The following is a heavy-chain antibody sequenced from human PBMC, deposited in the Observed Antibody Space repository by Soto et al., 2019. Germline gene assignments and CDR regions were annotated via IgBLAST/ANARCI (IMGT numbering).Heavy chain of an antibody. Sequence: QVQLVQSGAEMRKPGASVKVSCQASGYTFSNYGITWVRQAPGQGLEWMGWISAHNGNSKYAQSLQGRLTLTTDTSTSTAYMELRSLRSDDTAVYYCARDWYFYGSGSPNHMDVWGKGTTVSVSS. CDR1: GYTFSNYG. D-gene: IGHD3-10*01. CDR3: ARDWYFYGSGSPNHMDV. V-gene: IGHV1-18*01. CDR2: ISAHNGNS. J-gene: IGHJ6*03.